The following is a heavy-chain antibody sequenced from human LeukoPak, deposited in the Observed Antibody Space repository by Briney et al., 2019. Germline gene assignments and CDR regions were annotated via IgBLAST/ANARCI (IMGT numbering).Heavy chain of an antibody. CDR1: GASIISANYY. V-gene: IGHV4-39*01. Sequence: SETLSLTCTVSGASIISANYYWNWIRQPPGKGLEWIGNIYYSGSTHSNPSLKSRVTVSVDTSKNQFSLRLNYVTAADTAVYYCARRNYYFDYWGQGTLVTVSS. CDR2: IYYSGST. CDR3: ARRNYYFDY. J-gene: IGHJ4*02.